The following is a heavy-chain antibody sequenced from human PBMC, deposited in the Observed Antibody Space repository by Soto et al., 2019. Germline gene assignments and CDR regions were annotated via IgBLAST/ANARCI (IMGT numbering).Heavy chain of an antibody. J-gene: IGHJ4*02. CDR1: GFIFNNYA. Sequence: ESGGGLVQPGGSLRLSCAASGFIFNNYAMSWVRQAPGKGLEWVSVISGNGRDPYYADSVRGRFTISNDNSKKTLFLQLNSLIAEYTAVYYCAKPLQYARGWPLDYWGQGALVTVSS. CDR2: ISGNGRDP. CDR3: AKPLQYARGWPLDY. D-gene: IGHD6-19*01. V-gene: IGHV3-23*01.